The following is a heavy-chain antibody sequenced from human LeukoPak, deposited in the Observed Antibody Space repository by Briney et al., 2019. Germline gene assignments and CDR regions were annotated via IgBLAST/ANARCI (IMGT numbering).Heavy chain of an antibody. CDR1: GGTFSSYA. CDR2: IIPIFGTA. J-gene: IGHJ5*02. V-gene: IGHV1-69*01. Sequence: SVKVSCKASGGTFSSYAISWVRQAPGQGLEWTGGIIPIFGTANYAQKFQGRVTITADESTSTAYMELSSLRSEDTAVYYCAREPNELGYCSGGSCYPWGQGTLVTVSS. D-gene: IGHD2-15*01. CDR3: AREPNELGYCSGGSCYP.